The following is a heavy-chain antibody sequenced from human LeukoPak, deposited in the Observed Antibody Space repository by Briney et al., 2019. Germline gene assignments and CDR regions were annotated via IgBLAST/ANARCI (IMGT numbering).Heavy chain of an antibody. D-gene: IGHD2/OR15-2a*01. Sequence: SETLSLTCAVSGVSISSTEWWVSVRQSPGQGLGWIGGFHRGGRTRYSPSITSRVSMPIVYSKHQFSLKVTSVTAADTAIYCCGKTNIWFNPIDYWGPGSLVIVSS. J-gene: IGHJ4*02. CDR2: FHRGGRT. V-gene: IGHV4-4*01. CDR3: GKTNIWFNPIDY. CDR1: GVSISSTEW.